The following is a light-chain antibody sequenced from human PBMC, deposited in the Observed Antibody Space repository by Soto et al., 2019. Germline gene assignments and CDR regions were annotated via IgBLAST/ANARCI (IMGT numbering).Light chain of an antibody. CDR3: SSYTTTNTLYV. CDR2: EVF. CDR1: NSDVGAYNY. V-gene: IGLV2-14*01. J-gene: IGLJ1*01. Sequence: QSVLTQPASVSGSPGQSITIPCTGTNSDVGAYNYVSWYQHNPGKAPKLMIYEVFIRPSGVSSRFSGSKSGSTASLTISGLQAEHEADYYCSSYTTTNTLYVFGTGTKATVL.